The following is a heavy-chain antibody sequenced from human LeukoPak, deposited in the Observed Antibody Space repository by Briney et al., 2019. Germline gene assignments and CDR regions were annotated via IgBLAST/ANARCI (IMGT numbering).Heavy chain of an antibody. V-gene: IGHV4-39*07. J-gene: IGHJ4*02. CDR1: GGSISSSSYY. D-gene: IGHD6-19*01. Sequence: SETLSLTCTVSGGSISSSSYYWGWIRQPPGKGLEWIGSIYYSGSTYYNPSLKSRVTISVDTSKNQFSLKLSSVTAADTAVYYCARGIAVAGPIDYWGQGTLVTVSS. CDR3: ARGIAVAGPIDY. CDR2: IYYSGST.